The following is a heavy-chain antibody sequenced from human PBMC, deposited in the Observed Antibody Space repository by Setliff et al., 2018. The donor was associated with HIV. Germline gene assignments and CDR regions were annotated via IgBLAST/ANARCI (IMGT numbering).Heavy chain of an antibody. D-gene: IGHD5-12*01. Sequence: GGSLRLSCKPSGLHVRGAWMNWVRQAPGKGLEWVSGIRDNGISTYYADSVTGRFIISRDNSKNTLYLQLSSLRPEDTAVYYCARVGNNRLQFFDHWGQGTLVTVSS. CDR3: ARVGNNRLQFFDH. CDR2: IRDNGIST. J-gene: IGHJ4*02. V-gene: IGHV3-66*02. CDR1: GLHVRGAW.